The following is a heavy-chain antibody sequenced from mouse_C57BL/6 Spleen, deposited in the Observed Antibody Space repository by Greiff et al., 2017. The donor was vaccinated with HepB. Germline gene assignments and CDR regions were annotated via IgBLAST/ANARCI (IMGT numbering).Heavy chain of an antibody. CDR1: GFTFSNYW. Sequence: EVKLQESGGGLVQPGGSMKLSCVASGFTFSNYWMNWVRQSPEKGLEWVAQIRLKSDNYATHYAESVKGRFTISRDDSKSSVHLQMNNLRAEDTGIYYCTGIYDYDYGAYFDYWGQGTTLTVSS. V-gene: IGHV6-3*01. CDR3: TGIYDYDYGAYFDY. J-gene: IGHJ2*01. CDR2: IRLKSDNYAT. D-gene: IGHD2-4*01.